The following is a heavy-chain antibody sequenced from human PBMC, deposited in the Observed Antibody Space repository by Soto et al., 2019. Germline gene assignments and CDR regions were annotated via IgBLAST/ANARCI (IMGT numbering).Heavy chain of an antibody. Sequence: GGSLRLSCAASGFTFSSYSMNWVRQAPGKGLEWVSSISSSSSYIYYADSVKGRFTISRDNAKNSLYLQMNSLRAEDTAVYYCARDATGDRISSSWYDYWGQGTLVTVYS. CDR3: ARDATGDRISSSWYDY. CDR2: ISSSSSYI. D-gene: IGHD6-13*01. V-gene: IGHV3-21*01. J-gene: IGHJ4*02. CDR1: GFTFSSYS.